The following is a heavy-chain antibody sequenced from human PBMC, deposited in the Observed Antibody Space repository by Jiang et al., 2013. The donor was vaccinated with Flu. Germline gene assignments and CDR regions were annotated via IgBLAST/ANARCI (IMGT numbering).Heavy chain of an antibody. CDR3: ARQSGYDYLDY. CDR1: GDSVSSNSAA. D-gene: IGHD5-12*01. CDR2: TYYRSNWYD. J-gene: IGHJ4*02. V-gene: IGHV6-1*01. Sequence: LAQTLSLTCAISGDSVSSNSAAWNWFRQSPSRGLEWLGRTYYRSNWYDDYAVSVKSRITINPDTSKNQFSLHLNSVTPEDTAVYYCARQSGYDYLDYWGQGTLVTVSS.